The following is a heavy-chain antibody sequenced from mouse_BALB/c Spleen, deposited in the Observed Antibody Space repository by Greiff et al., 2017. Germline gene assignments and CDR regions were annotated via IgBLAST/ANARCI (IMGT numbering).Heavy chain of an antibody. CDR1: GYSITSDYA. CDR2: ISYSGST. CDR3: ARRTYYGYHAY. J-gene: IGHJ3*01. D-gene: IGHD1-2*01. V-gene: IGHV3-2*02. Sequence: EVQGVESGPGLVKPSQSLSLTCTVTGYSITSDYAWNWIRQFPGNKLEWMGYISYSGSTSYNPSLKSRISITRDTSKNQFFLQLNSVTTEDTATYYCARRTYYGYHAYWGQGTLVTVSA.